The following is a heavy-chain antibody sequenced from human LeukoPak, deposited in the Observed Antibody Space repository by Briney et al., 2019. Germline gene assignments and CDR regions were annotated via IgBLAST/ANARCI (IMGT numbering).Heavy chain of an antibody. CDR3: ARLAGYCSSTSCYVWFDP. CDR1: GGSISSGGCY. Sequence: SETLSLTCTVSGGSISSGGCYWSWIRQHPGKGLEWIGYIYYSGSTYYNPSLKSRVTISVDTSKNQFSLKLSSVTAADTAVYYCARLAGYCSSTSCYVWFDPWGQGTLVTVSS. CDR2: IYYSGST. V-gene: IGHV4-31*03. J-gene: IGHJ5*02. D-gene: IGHD2-2*01.